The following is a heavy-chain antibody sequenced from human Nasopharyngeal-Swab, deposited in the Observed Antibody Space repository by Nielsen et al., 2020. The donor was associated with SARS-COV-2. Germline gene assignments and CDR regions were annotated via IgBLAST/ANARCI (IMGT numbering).Heavy chain of an antibody. V-gene: IGHV4-34*01. CDR3: ARGLVMGIFGVVTSSKYFDY. D-gene: IGHD3-3*01. J-gene: IGHJ4*02. Sequence: WIRQPPGKGLEWIGEINHSGSTNYNPSLKSRVTTSVDTSKNQFSLKLSSVTAADTAVYYCARGLVMGIFGVVTSSKYFDYWGQGTLVTVSS. CDR2: INHSGST.